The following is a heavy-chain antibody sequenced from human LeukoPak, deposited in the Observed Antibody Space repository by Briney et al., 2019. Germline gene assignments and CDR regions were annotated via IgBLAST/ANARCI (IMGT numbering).Heavy chain of an antibody. CDR1: GGTFSSYA. CDR2: IIPIFGTA. D-gene: IGHD6-13*01. J-gene: IGHJ1*01. CDR3: ARDPGAGMEYLQH. V-gene: IGHV1-69*06. Sequence: SCKASGGTFSSYAISWVRQAPGQGLEWRGGIIPIFGTANYAQRFQGRVTITADKSTSTAYMELSSLRPDDTGVYYCARDPGAGMEYLQHWGQGTLVTVSS.